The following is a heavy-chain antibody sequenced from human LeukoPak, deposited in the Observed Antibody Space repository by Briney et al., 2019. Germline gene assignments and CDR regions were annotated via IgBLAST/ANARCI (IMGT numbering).Heavy chain of an antibody. CDR2: IYPGDSDT. J-gene: IGHJ4*02. Sequence: PGESLRISCKGSGYSFTSYWIGWVRQMPGKGLEWMGIIYPGDSDTRYSPSFQGQVTISADKSISTAYLQWSSLKASDTAMYYCARLETPGIAVAGSCDYWGQGTPVTVSS. V-gene: IGHV5-51*01. CDR3: ARLETPGIAVAGSCDY. CDR1: GYSFTSYW. D-gene: IGHD6-19*01.